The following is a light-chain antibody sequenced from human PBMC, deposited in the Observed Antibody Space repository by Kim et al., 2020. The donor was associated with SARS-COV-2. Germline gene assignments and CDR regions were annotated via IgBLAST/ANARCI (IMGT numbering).Light chain of an antibody. CDR2: QDH. J-gene: IGLJ1*01. CDR3: QAWDATTHV. CDR1: KLEDKY. Sequence: SYELTQPPSVSVSPGQTASITCSGDKLEDKYANWYQQRPGQSPVLVIYQDHRRPSGTPERFSGSSSGNTATLTISGTQPMDEADYYCQAWDATTHVFGAGTKVTVL. V-gene: IGLV3-1*01.